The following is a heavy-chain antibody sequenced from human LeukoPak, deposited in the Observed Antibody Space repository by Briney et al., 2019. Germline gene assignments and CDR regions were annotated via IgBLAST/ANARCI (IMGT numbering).Heavy chain of an antibody. J-gene: IGHJ6*02. CDR1: GFTLSHYW. D-gene: IGHD3-10*01. CDR3: GRGGPPFALDV. CDR2: ISGGGSII. Sequence: GESLTLSCVASGFTLSHYWMHWVRQAPGKGLVWVSGISGGGSIILCADSVRSRFTISRDNTKNTLYLQMNRLRGDDTAVYYCGRGGPPFALDVWGQGTTVTVSS. V-gene: IGHV3-74*01.